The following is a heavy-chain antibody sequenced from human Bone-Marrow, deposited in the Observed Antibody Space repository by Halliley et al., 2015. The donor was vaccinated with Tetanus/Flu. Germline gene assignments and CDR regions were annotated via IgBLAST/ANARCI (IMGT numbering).Heavy chain of an antibody. D-gene: IGHD3-16*01. J-gene: IGHJ2*01. Sequence: SGFPFSSYTMNWVRQAPGQGLEWVSSIIGSSDFIYYADSVKGRFTISRDNAKNSLSLQMNNLRAEDTAVYYCARDLGAGYVWYFDLWGRGTLVTVSS. V-gene: IGHV3-21*01. CDR1: GFPFSSYT. CDR2: IIGSSDFI. CDR3: ARDLGAGYVWYFDL.